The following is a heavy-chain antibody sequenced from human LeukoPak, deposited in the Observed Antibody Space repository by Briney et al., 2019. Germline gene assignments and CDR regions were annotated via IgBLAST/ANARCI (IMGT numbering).Heavy chain of an antibody. J-gene: IGHJ6*03. CDR2: IIPMFGAA. V-gene: IGHV1-69*05. Sequence: GSSVKVSFKASGGTFSKFGISWVRQAPGEGLEWMGGIIPMFGAANYSHKFQGRVTITTDESTTTAHMELISLTSDDTAVYFCATEGPNYYMDVWGKGTTVSVSS. CDR3: ATEGPNYYMDV. CDR1: GGTFSKFG.